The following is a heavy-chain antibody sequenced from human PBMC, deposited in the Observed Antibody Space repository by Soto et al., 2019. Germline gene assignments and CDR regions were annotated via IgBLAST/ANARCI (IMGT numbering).Heavy chain of an antibody. V-gene: IGHV5-51*01. CDR1: GYSFTSYW. Sequence: EVQLVQSGAEVKKPGESLKISCKGSGYSFTSYWIGWVRQMPGKGLEWMGIIYPGDSDTRYSPSFQGQVTISADKSIXTAYLQWSSLKASDTAMYYCTMTSAAGKNYYGMDVWGQGTTVTVSS. CDR2: IYPGDSDT. CDR3: TMTSAAGKNYYGMDV. D-gene: IGHD6-13*01. J-gene: IGHJ6*02.